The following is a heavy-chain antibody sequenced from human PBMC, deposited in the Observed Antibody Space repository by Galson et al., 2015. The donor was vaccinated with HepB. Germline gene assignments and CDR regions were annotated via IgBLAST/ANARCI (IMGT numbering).Heavy chain of an antibody. Sequence: SVKVSCKASGYTFTSYGISWVRQAPGQGLEWMGWISAYNGNTNYAQKLQGRVTMTTDTSTSTAYMELRSLRSDDTAVYYCARAPGDYYDSSGYYHGGSYYFDYWGQGTLLTVSS. CDR2: ISAYNGNT. V-gene: IGHV1-18*04. D-gene: IGHD3-22*01. CDR3: ARAPGDYYDSSGYYHGGSYYFDY. J-gene: IGHJ4*02. CDR1: GYTFTSYG.